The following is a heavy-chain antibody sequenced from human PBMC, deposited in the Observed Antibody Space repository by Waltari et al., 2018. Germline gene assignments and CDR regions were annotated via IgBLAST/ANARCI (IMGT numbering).Heavy chain of an antibody. CDR3: ARGGGSDAFDI. CDR2: INHSGST. V-gene: IGHV4-34*01. J-gene: IGHJ3*02. CDR1: GGSFSGYY. Sequence: QVQLQQWGAGLLKPSETLSLTCAVYGGSFSGYYWSWIRQPPGKGLEWIGEINHSGSTNYNPSRKSRVTISVDTSKNQFSLKLSSVTAADTAVYYCARGGGSDAFDIWGQGTMVTVSS. D-gene: IGHD6-13*01.